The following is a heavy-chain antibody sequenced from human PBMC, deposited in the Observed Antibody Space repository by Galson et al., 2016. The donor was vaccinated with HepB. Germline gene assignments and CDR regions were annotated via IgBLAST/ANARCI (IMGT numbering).Heavy chain of an antibody. V-gene: IGHV3-23*01. CDR2: ITRSGDAT. CDR1: GFSFSNSG. Sequence: SLRLSCAASGFSFSNSGMRWVRQAPGRGLEWVSGITRSGDATHYADFVKGRFTISRDNSRDTLYLQMDRLRAADTAVYYCAKERGWYGGPNYGSWGQGTLVTVSS. J-gene: IGHJ5*02. CDR3: AKERGWYGGPNYGS. D-gene: IGHD2-15*01.